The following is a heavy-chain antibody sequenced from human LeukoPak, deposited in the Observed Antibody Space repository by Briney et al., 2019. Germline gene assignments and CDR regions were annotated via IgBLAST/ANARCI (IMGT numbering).Heavy chain of an antibody. CDR3: PRGIVVPAAMQSWFDP. D-gene: IGHD2-2*01. CDR2: MNPNSGNT. V-gene: IGHV1-8*01. CDR1: GYTFTSYD. Sequence: ASVKVSCKASGYTFTSYDINWVRQATGQGLEWMGWMNPNSGNTGYAQKFQGRVTMTRNTSISTAYMELSSLRSEDTAVYYCPRGIVVPAAMQSWFDPWGQGTLVTVSP. J-gene: IGHJ5*02.